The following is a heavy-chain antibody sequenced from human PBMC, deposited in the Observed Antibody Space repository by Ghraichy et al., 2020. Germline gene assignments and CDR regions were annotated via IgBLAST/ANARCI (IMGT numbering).Heavy chain of an antibody. CDR2: ISSSGSTI. CDR1: GFTFSDYY. CDR3: ARDLDSWVDAFDI. J-gene: IGHJ3*02. D-gene: IGHD6-13*01. Sequence: GGSLRLSCAASGFTFSDYYMSWIRQAPGKGLEWVSYISSSGSTIYYAGSVKGRFTISRDNAKNSLYLQMNSLRAEDTAVYYCARDLDSWVDAFDIWGQGTMVTVSS. V-gene: IGHV3-11*01.